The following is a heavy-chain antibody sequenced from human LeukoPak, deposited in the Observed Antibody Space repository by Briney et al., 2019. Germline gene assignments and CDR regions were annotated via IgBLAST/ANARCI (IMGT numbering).Heavy chain of an antibody. V-gene: IGHV3-23*01. CDR3: AKGPPFDY. J-gene: IGHJ4*02. CDR1: GFTFTSYS. CDR2: ISGGGGST. Sequence: PGGSLRLSCAASGFTFTSYSMNWVRQAPGKGLEWVSTISGGGGSTYYADSVKGRFTISRDNSKNTLYLQMNSLRAEDTAVYYCAKGPPFDYWGQGTLVTVSS.